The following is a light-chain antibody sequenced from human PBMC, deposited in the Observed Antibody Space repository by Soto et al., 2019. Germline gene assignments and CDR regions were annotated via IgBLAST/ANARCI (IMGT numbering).Light chain of an antibody. CDR1: QSVSGSY. Sequence: EIVLTQSPGGVSLSPGERATLSCRASQSVSGSYLAWYQQKPGQAPRLLIYGASTRATGIPARFSGSRSGTDFTLTIIRPEPEDVAVYYCQQYGSSSLTFGGGTKVEI. J-gene: IGKJ4*01. CDR2: GAS. V-gene: IGKV3-20*01. CDR3: QQYGSSSLT.